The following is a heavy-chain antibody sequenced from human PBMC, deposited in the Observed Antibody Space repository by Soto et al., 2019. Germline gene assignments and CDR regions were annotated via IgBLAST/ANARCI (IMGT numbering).Heavy chain of an antibody. CDR3: ARDQNWYFDL. CDR1: GGTFSSYA. Sequence: QVQLVQSGAEVKKPGSSVKVSCKASGGTFSSYAISWVRQAPGQGLEWMGGIIPIFGTANYAQKFQGRVXSXXDEPTSTADMELSSLRSEDTAVYYCARDQNWYFDLWGRGTLVTVSS. CDR2: IIPIFGTA. V-gene: IGHV1-69*12. J-gene: IGHJ2*01.